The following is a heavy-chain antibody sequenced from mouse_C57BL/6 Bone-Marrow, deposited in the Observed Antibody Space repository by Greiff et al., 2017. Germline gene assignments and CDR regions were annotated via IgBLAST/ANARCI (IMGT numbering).Heavy chain of an antibody. CDR1: GYTFTDYY. D-gene: IGHD2-5*01. J-gene: IGHJ2*01. CDR2: INPNNGGT. CDR3: ARYEESNYPDY. V-gene: IGHV1-26*01. Sequence: VQLQQSGPELVKPGASVKISCKASGYTFTDYYMNWVKQSHGKSLEWIGDINPNNGGTSYNQKFKGKATLTVDKSSSTAYMELRSLTSEDSAVYYCARYEESNYPDYWGQGTTLTVSS.